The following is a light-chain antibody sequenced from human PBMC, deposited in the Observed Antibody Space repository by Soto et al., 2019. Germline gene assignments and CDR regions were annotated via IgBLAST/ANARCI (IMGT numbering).Light chain of an antibody. J-gene: IGLJ3*02. CDR1: TSNVGSNV. Sequence: QSVLTQSPSASGTPGQRVTISCSGSTSNVGSNVVNWYQQLPGTAPKLLIYSSAHRPPGVPDRVSGSKSGTSASLAISGLQSEDEADYYCAAWDDSLNGWVFGGGTKVTVL. CDR2: SSA. CDR3: AAWDDSLNGWV. V-gene: IGLV1-44*01.